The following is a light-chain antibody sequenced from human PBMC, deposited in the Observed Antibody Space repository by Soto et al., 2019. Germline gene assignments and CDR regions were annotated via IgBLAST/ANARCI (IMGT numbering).Light chain of an antibody. V-gene: IGLV7-46*01. CDR2: DTS. J-gene: IGLJ1*01. Sequence: QAVVTQEPSLTVSPGGTVTLTCGSSTGAVTSGHYPYWFQQKPGQAPRTLIYDTSKKHSWTPARFSGSLLGGKAALTLSGAQPEDEADYYCLLSYSGVHYVFGTGTKVTVL. CDR3: LLSYSGVHYV. CDR1: TGAVTSGHY.